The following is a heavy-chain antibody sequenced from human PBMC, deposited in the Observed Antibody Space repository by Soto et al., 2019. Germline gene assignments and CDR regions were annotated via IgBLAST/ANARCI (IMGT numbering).Heavy chain of an antibody. V-gene: IGHV5-51*01. J-gene: IGHJ5*02. D-gene: IGHD3-3*01. CDR1: GYSFTSYW. CDR3: ARPRFYDFWSGNNWFDP. CDR2: IYPGDSDT. Sequence: PGESLKISCKGSGYSFTSYWIGWVRQMPGKGLEWMGIIYPGDSDTRYSPSFQGQVTISADKSISTAYLQWSSLKASDTAMYYCARPRFYDFWSGNNWFDPWGQGTLVTAPQ.